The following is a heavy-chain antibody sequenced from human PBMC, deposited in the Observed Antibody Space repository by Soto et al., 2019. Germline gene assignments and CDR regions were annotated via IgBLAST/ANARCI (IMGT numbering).Heavy chain of an antibody. CDR3: ARSIVVVTALDY. D-gene: IGHD2-21*02. J-gene: IGHJ4*02. Sequence: QVQLVQSGAEEKKPGASVKVSCEASGYTFTSNAMHRVRQAPGLRLEWMGWINAGNGNTKYSQKFQGRVTITRDTSASTAYMELSSLRSEDTAVYYCARSIVVVTALDYWGQGTLVTVSS. CDR2: INAGNGNT. V-gene: IGHV1-3*05. CDR1: GYTFTSNA.